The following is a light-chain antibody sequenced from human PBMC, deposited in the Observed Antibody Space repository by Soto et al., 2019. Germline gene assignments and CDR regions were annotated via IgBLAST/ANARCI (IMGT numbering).Light chain of an antibody. V-gene: IGKV4-1*01. Sequence: DIVMTQSPDSLAVSLGERATINCKSSQSVLYSSNNKNYLAWYQQKPGQPPKLLIYWASTRESGVPDRLSGSGSGTDFNLTISSLQAEDVAVYYCQQYYSTRTFGQGTKVEIK. J-gene: IGKJ1*01. CDR2: WAS. CDR3: QQYYSTRT. CDR1: QSVLYSSNNKNY.